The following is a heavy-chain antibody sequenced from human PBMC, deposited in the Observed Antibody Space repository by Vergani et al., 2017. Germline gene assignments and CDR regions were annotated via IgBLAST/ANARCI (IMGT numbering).Heavy chain of an antibody. V-gene: IGHV3-21*01. CDR3: AREYSSTSGRAFDF. Sequence: EVQLLESGGGLVQPGGSLRLSCAASGFTFSTYTMNWVRQAPGKGLEWVPSISSSGDYIQYADSVKGRFTISRDNAKNSLSLQMNSLRVEDTAVYYCAREYSSTSGRAFDFWGQGTKVTVSS. CDR1: GFTFSTYT. CDR2: ISSSGDYI. D-gene: IGHD2-2*01. J-gene: IGHJ3*01.